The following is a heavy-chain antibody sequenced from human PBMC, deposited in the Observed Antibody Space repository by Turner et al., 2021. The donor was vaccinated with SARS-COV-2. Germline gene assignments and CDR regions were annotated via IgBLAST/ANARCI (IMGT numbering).Heavy chain of an antibody. Sequence: VQLVQSGAAVKKPGSSVKVSCKASRGTFSSYTISWVRQAPGQGPEWMGRIIPIRGRANDAQKVQGRVTITADKSTSTAYMELSSLRSEDTAVYYCATRVYDILTGLELGYFDYWGQGTLVTVSS. CDR1: RGTFSSYT. CDR2: IIPIRGRA. CDR3: ATRVYDILTGLELGYFDY. J-gene: IGHJ4*02. V-gene: IGHV1-69*02. D-gene: IGHD3-9*01.